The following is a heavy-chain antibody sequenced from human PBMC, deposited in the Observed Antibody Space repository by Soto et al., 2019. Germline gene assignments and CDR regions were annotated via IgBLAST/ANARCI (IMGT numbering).Heavy chain of an antibody. Sequence: QITLKESGPTLVKPTQTLTLTCTFSGFSLTTNGVGVGWIRQPPGKALEWLGIIYWDNDKRSSPSLKSRLTITRDTSNSPVVLTLTNMDPVDTATYSCARLHPFYFFDYWGQGTLVTVSS. CDR3: ARLHPFYFFDY. CDR1: GFSLTTNGVG. CDR2: IYWDNDK. J-gene: IGHJ4*02. V-gene: IGHV2-5*02. D-gene: IGHD4-4*01.